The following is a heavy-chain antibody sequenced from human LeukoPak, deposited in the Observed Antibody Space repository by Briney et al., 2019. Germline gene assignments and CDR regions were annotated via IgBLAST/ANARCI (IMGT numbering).Heavy chain of an antibody. Sequence: PGGSLRLSCAASGFTFTTYAMSWVRQAPGKELEWVSGITDSGGSTFYADAVKGRFTISRDNSKNTLYLQMNSLRAEDTAVYYCAKMAIVGNWFDPWGQGTLVTVSS. CDR3: AKMAIVGNWFDP. D-gene: IGHD5-12*01. CDR1: GFTFTTYA. CDR2: ITDSGGST. V-gene: IGHV3-23*01. J-gene: IGHJ5*02.